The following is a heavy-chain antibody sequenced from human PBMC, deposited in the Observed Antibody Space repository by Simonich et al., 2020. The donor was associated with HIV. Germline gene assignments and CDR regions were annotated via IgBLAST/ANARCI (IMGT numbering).Heavy chain of an antibody. J-gene: IGHJ5*02. V-gene: IGHV1-69*13. CDR3: ARGQFGVVVNPNWFDP. CDR1: GGTFSNYA. D-gene: IGHD3-3*01. Sequence: QVQLVQSGAEVKKPGSSVKVSCKASGGTFSNYAITWVRQAPGQGLEWMGGIIPFFGTGHSAQKSQGRVTITADESTSTVYMDLRSLRSEDTAMYYCARGQFGVVVNPNWFDPWGQGTLVTVSS. CDR2: IIPFFGTG.